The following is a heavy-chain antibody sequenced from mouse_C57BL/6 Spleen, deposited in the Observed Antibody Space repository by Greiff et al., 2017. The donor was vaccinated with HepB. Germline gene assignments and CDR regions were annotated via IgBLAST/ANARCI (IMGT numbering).Heavy chain of an antibody. J-gene: IGHJ1*03. V-gene: IGHV1-4*01. CDR1: GYTFTSYT. CDR3: ARSHDDDEWYFDV. Sequence: VQLQQSGAELARPGASVKMSCKASGYTFTSYTMHWVKQRPGQGLEWIGYINPSSGYTKYNQKFKDKSTLTADKSSSTAYMQLSSLTSEDSAVYYCARSHDDDEWYFDVWGTGTTVTVSS. CDR2: INPSSGYT. D-gene: IGHD2-4*01.